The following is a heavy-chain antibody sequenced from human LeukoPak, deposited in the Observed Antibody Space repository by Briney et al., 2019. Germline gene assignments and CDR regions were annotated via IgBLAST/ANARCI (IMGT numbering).Heavy chain of an antibody. V-gene: IGHV1-46*01. J-gene: IGHJ4*02. CDR1: GYSFISFY. Sequence: ASVKVSCKASGYSFISFYIHWVRQAPGQGLEWMGVINPSGGSTAYAQQFQGRVTMTRDTSTSTVYMELSSLRSEDTAVYYCARHSLIGTTPSDYWGQGTLVTVSS. CDR3: ARHSLIGTTPSDY. CDR2: INPSGGST. D-gene: IGHD1-20*01.